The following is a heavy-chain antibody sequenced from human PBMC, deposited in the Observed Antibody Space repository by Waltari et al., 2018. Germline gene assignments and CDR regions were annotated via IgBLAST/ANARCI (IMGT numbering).Heavy chain of an antibody. V-gene: IGHV4-38-2*01. CDR2: IYHSGST. D-gene: IGHD6-19*01. CDR3: ARFEGVAVAVIGADY. J-gene: IGHJ4*02. CDR1: GYSISSGYY. Sequence: QVQLQESAPGLVKPSETLSLTCAVSGYSISSGYYWGWIRQPPGTGLEWIGSIYHSGSTYYNPSLKSRVTISVDTSKIQFSLKLSSVTAADTAVYYCARFEGVAVAVIGADYWGQGTLVTVSS.